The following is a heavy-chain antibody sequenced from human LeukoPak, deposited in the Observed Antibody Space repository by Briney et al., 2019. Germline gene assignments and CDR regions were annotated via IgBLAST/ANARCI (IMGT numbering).Heavy chain of an antibody. D-gene: IGHD6-13*01. V-gene: IGHV4-39*07. CDR3: AGGIGYATSPADH. Sequence: PSETLSLTCTVSGGSITSPTYYWGWVRQPPGKGLEWIGGIYYTGGTYYNPSLKSRVTISVDTSKNQFSLKLSSVTAADTAMYFCAGGIGYATSPADHLGQGTLVIVSS. J-gene: IGHJ5*02. CDR2: IYYTGGT. CDR1: GGSITSPTYY.